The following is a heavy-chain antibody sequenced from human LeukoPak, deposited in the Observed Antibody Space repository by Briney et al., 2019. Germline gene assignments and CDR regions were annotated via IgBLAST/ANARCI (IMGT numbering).Heavy chain of an antibody. V-gene: IGHV1-8*01. CDR3: ARGRSSSWYCTPQYYYYMDV. Sequence: GASVKVSCKASGYTFTSYDIIWVRQATGQPLEWMGGKNPNSGNTGNAQKFQGIVTMTTNTSISTAYMELSSLRSEDTAVYYCARGRSSSWYCTPQYYYYMDVWGKGTTVTVSS. D-gene: IGHD6-13*01. CDR1: GYTFTSYD. CDR2: KNPNSGNT. J-gene: IGHJ6*03.